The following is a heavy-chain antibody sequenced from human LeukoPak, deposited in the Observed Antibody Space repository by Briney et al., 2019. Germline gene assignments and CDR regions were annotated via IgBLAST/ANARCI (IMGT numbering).Heavy chain of an antibody. CDR1: GGTFSSYA. D-gene: IGHD6-19*01. V-gene: IGHV1-69*05. J-gene: IGHJ4*02. CDR3: AREAYSSGILDY. CDR2: IIPIFGTA. Sequence: VASVKVSCKASGGTFSSYAISWVRQAPGQGLEWMGGIIPIFGTANYAQKFQGRVTMTRDTSTSTVYMELSSLRSEDTAVYYCAREAYSSGILDYWGQGTLVTVSS.